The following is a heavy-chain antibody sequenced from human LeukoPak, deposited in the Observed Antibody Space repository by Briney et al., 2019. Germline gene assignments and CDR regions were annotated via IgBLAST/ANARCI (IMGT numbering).Heavy chain of an antibody. CDR1: GGSISSYY. J-gene: IGHJ3*02. CDR2: IYDSGST. V-gene: IGHV4-59*01. Sequence: ETLSLTCTVSGGSISSYYWSWIRQPPGKGLEWIGYIYDSGSTNYNPSLKSRVTISVDTSKNQFSLKLSSVTAAGTAVYYCACLTTADAFDIWGQGTMVTVSS. D-gene: IGHD3-22*01. CDR3: ACLTTADAFDI.